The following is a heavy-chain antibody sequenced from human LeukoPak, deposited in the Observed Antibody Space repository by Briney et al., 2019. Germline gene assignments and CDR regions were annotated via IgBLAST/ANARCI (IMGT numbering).Heavy chain of an antibody. Sequence: SETLSLTCTVSGGSISSSSYYWGWIRQPPGKGLEWIGSIYYSGSTYYNPSLKSRVTISVDTSKNQFSLKLSSVTAADTAVYYCATDFTRPHALDIWGQGTMVTVSS. V-gene: IGHV4-39*01. CDR1: GGSISSSSYY. D-gene: IGHD2-21*02. CDR2: IYYSGST. J-gene: IGHJ3*02. CDR3: ATDFTRPHALDI.